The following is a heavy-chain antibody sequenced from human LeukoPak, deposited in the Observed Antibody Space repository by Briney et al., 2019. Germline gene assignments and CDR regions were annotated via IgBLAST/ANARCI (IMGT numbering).Heavy chain of an antibody. J-gene: IGHJ4*02. D-gene: IGHD5-12*01. Sequence: SETLSLTCTVSGGSINSGSYYWSWIRQPAGKGLEWIGRMYISGSTNYNPSLKSRLTISLDTSKNQFSLRLSSVTAADTAVYYCARVNGHSGYEPYYFDYWGQGTLVTVSS. V-gene: IGHV4-61*02. CDR2: MYISGST. CDR1: GGSINSGSYY. CDR3: ARVNGHSGYEPYYFDY.